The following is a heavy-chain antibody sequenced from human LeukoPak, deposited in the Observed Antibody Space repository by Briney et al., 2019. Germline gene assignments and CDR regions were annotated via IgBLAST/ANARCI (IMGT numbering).Heavy chain of an antibody. CDR2: IYSGGGT. J-gene: IGHJ4*02. CDR1: GFTVRNNY. Sequence: GGSLRLSCEASGFTVRNNYMTWVRQAPEKGLEWVSVIYSGGGTYCADSVKDRFTISRDNSKNTLFLQMNSLRVEDSAVYYCTRVFAYSYGDFDNWGQGTLVAVSS. CDR3: TRVFAYSYGDFDN. V-gene: IGHV3-66*01. D-gene: IGHD5-18*01.